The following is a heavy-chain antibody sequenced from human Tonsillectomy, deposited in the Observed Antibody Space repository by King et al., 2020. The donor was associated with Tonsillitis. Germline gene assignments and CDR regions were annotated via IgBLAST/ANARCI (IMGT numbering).Heavy chain of an antibody. Sequence: QVQLVESGAEVKKPGSSVKVSCKASGGTFSSYAISWVRQAPGHGLEWMGGIIPIFGTANYAQKFQGRVTITADESTSTAYMELSSLRSEDTAVYYCARNLASWLVRESGAFDIWGQGTMVTVSS. J-gene: IGHJ3*02. CDR2: IIPIFGTA. CDR1: GGTFSSYA. D-gene: IGHD6-19*01. V-gene: IGHV1-69*01. CDR3: ARNLASWLVRESGAFDI.